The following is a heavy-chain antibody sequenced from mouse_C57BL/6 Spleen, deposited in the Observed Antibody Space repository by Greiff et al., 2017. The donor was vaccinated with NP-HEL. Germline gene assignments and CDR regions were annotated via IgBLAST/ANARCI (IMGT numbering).Heavy chain of an antibody. V-gene: IGHV3-6*01. CDR3: ARDPSNYYGSSYEGYAMDY. J-gene: IGHJ4*01. CDR1: GYSITSGYY. Sequence: ESGPGLVKPSQSLSLTCSVTGYSITSGYYWNWIRQFPGNKLEWMGYISYDGSNNYNPSLKNRISITRDTSKNQFFLKLNSVTTEDTATYYCARDPSNYYGSSYEGYAMDYWGQGTSVTVSS. CDR2: ISYDGSN. D-gene: IGHD1-1*01.